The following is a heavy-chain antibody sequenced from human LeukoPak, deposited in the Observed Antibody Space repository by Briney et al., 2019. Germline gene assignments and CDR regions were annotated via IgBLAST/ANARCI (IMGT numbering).Heavy chain of an antibody. D-gene: IGHD2-21*02. J-gene: IGHJ4*02. CDR1: GFTFSSYG. CDR2: ISYDGSNK. Sequence: GGSLRLSCAACGFTFSSYGMHWVRQAPGKGLEWVAVISYDGSNKYYADSVKGRFTISRDNSKNTLYLQMNSLRTEDTAVYYCAKDCGGDCPFDYWGQGTLVTVSS. V-gene: IGHV3-30*18. CDR3: AKDCGGDCPFDY.